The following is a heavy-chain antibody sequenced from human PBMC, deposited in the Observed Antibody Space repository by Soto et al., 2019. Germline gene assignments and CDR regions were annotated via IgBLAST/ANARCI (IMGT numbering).Heavy chain of an antibody. V-gene: IGHV1-3*01. CDR2: INPGNGNT. J-gene: IGHJ4*02. CDR1: GYTFTSYG. D-gene: IGHD6-19*01. Sequence: GASVKVSCKASGYTFTSYGMNWVRQAPGRGLEWMGWINPGNGNTKYSQKFQGRVIIERDTSASTAYMELSSLRSEDTAVYYCARTRENSGLFSDRTYYFDYWGQGTLVTVSS. CDR3: ARTRENSGLFSDRTYYFDY.